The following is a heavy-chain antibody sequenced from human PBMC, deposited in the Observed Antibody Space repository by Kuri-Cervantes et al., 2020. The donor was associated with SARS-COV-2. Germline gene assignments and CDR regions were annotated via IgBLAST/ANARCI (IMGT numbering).Heavy chain of an antibody. CDR2: INPNSGGT. CDR3: ARASVRGIIITYHFYGMDV. V-gene: IGHV1-2*04. CDR1: GYTFTGYY. Sequence: ASVKVSCKASGYTFTGYYMHWVRQAPGQGLEWMGWINPNSGGTNYAQKFQGWVTMTRDTSISTVYMELSRLRSDDTAVYYCARASVRGIIITYHFYGMDVWGQGTTVTVSS. D-gene: IGHD3-10*01. J-gene: IGHJ6*02.